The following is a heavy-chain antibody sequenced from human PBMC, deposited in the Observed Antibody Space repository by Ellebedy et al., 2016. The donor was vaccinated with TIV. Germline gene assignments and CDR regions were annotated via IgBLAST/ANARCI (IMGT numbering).Heavy chain of an antibody. V-gene: IGHV3-48*04. Sequence: GESLKISCAASGFTFSSYSMNWVRQAPGKGLEWVSYISSSSSTIYYADSVKGRFTISRDNAKNSVYLQMNSLRAEDTAVYYCARDPPGGPVEEDYWGQGTLVTVSS. CDR3: ARDPPGGPVEEDY. J-gene: IGHJ4*02. CDR2: ISSSSSTI. CDR1: GFTFSSYS.